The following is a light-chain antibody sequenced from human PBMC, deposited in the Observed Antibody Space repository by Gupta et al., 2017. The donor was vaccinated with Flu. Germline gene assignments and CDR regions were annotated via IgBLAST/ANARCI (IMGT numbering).Light chain of an antibody. CDR1: SSNIGAGAA. CDR2: GNS. CDR3: QSYDNSLSGWV. J-gene: IGLJ1*01. Sequence: VTTSGTGSSSNIGAGAAVYWYQQLPGTAPKLLFFGNSNRPSGGPGRFSGSTSGTSASLAITGLQAEDEADYYCQSYDNSLSGWVFGSGTKVTVL. V-gene: IGLV1-40*01.